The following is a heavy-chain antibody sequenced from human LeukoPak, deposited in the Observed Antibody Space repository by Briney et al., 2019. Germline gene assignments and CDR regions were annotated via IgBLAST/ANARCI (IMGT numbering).Heavy chain of an antibody. D-gene: IGHD3-10*01. CDR2: MNPNSGNT. J-gene: IGHJ4*02. CDR3: ARGTTILYYGSGSAPDY. CDR1: GYTFTSYD. Sequence: GASVKVSCKASGYTFTSYDINWVRQATGQGLEWMGWMNPNSGNTGYAQKFQGRVTMTRNTSISTAYMELSSLRSEDTAVYYCARGTTILYYGSGSAPDYWGQGTLVTVSS. V-gene: IGHV1-8*01.